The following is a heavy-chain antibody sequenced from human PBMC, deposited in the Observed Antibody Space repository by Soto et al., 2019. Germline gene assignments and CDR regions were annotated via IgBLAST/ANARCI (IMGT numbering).Heavy chain of an antibody. CDR2: ITFDGGST. CDR1: GFTFSTYA. V-gene: IGHV3-23*01. Sequence: GGSLRLSCAASGFTFSTYALSWVRQAPGEGLEWVSAITFDGGSTYYADSVKGRFTISRDNSKNTLYLQMNSLRAEDTAVYYCSKGKIYNWKYFDYWSQGTLVTVSS. D-gene: IGHD1-20*01. CDR3: SKGKIYNWKYFDY. J-gene: IGHJ4*02.